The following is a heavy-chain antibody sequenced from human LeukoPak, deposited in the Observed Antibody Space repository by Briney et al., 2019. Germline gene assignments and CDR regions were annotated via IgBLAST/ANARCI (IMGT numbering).Heavy chain of an antibody. Sequence: PGGSLRLSCAASGFTFSDSNMHWVRQASGKGPEWVGRIRSRANNYATAYGASVTGRFTISRDDSKNTAYLQMNSLKTEDTAVFYCTRTPDFWSGYSDWGQGTLVTVSS. CDR1: GFTFSDSN. V-gene: IGHV3-73*01. J-gene: IGHJ4*02. CDR2: IRSRANNYAT. D-gene: IGHD3-3*01. CDR3: TRTPDFWSGYSD.